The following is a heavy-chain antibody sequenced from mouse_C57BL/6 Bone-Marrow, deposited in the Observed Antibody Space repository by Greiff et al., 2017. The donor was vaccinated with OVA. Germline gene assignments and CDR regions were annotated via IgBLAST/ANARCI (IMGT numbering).Heavy chain of an antibody. J-gene: IGHJ1*03. V-gene: IGHV1-64*01. Sequence: QVQLQQPGAELVKPGASVKLSCKASGYTFTSYWMHWVKQRPGQGLEWIGMIHPNSGSTNYNEQFKSKATLTVDKSSSTAYMQLSSLTSEDSAVYDCARGNYYGSSPYWYFDVWGTGTTVTVSS. CDR3: ARGNYYGSSPYWYFDV. D-gene: IGHD1-1*01. CDR2: IHPNSGST. CDR1: GYTFTSYW.